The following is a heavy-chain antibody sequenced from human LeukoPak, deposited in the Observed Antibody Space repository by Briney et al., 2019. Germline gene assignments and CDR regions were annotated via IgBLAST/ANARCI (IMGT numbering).Heavy chain of an antibody. CDR2: IYTSGST. CDR1: GGSISSGSYY. Sequence: SQTLSLTCTVSGGSISSGSYYWSWIRQPAGKGLEWIGRIYTSGSTNYNPSLKSRVTISVDTSKNQFSLKLNSVVATDTAVYYCASEGTTFSSFDYWGQGTLVTVSS. D-gene: IGHD1-1*01. V-gene: IGHV4-61*02. CDR3: ASEGTTFSSFDY. J-gene: IGHJ4*02.